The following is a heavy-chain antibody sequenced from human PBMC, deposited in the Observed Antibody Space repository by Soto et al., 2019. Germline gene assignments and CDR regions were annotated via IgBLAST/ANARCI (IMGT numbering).Heavy chain of an antibody. D-gene: IGHD3-22*01. V-gene: IGHV4-30-4*01. CDR2: IYHSETT. CDR1: GASISSVDYY. CDR3: ARAGYFYDSSGYYFDAFDI. Sequence: QVQLQESGPGLVKPSQTLSLTCSVSGASISSVDYYWTWIRQPPGKGLEWIGCIYHSETTYYGPSLKSRVTISVDTSKNPLSLRLNSVTAADTAVYYCARAGYFYDSSGYYFDAFDIWGQGTMVTVSS. J-gene: IGHJ3*02.